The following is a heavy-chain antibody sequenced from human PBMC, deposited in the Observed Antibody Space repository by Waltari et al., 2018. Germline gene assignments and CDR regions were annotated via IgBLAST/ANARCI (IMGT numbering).Heavy chain of an antibody. CDR1: GGSISGSSYY. CDR2: ISFSGST. V-gene: IGHV4-39*01. D-gene: IGHD2-2*01. Sequence: QLQLQESGPGLVKPSETLSLTCIVSGGSISGSSYYWGWIRQPPGKGLEWIGSISFSGSTYHNPSRKGRVTISVDTSKNQFSLKLSSVTPADTAGYYCARHSRSCSSNTCLNWFDPWGQGTLVTVSS. J-gene: IGHJ5*02. CDR3: ARHSRSCSSNTCLNWFDP.